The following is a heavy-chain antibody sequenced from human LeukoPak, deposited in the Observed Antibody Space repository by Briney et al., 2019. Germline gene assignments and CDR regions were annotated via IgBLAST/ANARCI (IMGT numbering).Heavy chain of an antibody. V-gene: IGHV3-33*06. CDR2: IWYDGSNK. CDR1: GFTFSSYG. CDR3: AKDESGSYFGY. Sequence: GGSLRLSCAASGFTFSSYGMHWVRQAPGKGLEWAAVIWYDGSNKYYADSVKGRFTISRDNSKNTLYLQMNSLRAEDTAVYYCAKDESGSYFGYWGQGTLVTVSS. J-gene: IGHJ4*02. D-gene: IGHD1-26*01.